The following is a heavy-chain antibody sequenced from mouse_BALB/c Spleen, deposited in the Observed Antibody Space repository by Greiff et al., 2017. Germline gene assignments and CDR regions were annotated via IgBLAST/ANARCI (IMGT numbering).Heavy chain of an antibody. Sequence: LQQPGSELVRPGASVKLSCKASGYTFTSYWMHWVKQRPGQGLEWIGNIYPGSGSTNYDEKFKSKATLTVDTSSSTAYMQLSSLTSEDSAVYYCTRAYYYGSLFDDWGQGTTLTVSS. V-gene: IGHV1S22*01. D-gene: IGHD1-1*01. J-gene: IGHJ2*01. CDR3: TRAYYYGSLFDD. CDR1: GYTFTSYW. CDR2: IYPGSGST.